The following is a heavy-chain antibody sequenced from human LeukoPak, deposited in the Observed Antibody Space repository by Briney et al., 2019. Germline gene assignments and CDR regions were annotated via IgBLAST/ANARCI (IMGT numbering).Heavy chain of an antibody. V-gene: IGHV1-69*01. D-gene: IGHD1-1*01. CDR1: GGTFSSYA. J-gene: IGHJ1*01. Sequence: SVKVSCKASGGTFSSYAISWVRQAPGQGLEWMGGIIPIFGTANYAQKFQGRLTITAEESTNTAYMELSSLRSDDTAIYYCARGSSDHTRMATPFAYWGQGSLVTVSS. CDR2: IIPIFGTA. CDR3: ARGSSDHTRMATPFAY.